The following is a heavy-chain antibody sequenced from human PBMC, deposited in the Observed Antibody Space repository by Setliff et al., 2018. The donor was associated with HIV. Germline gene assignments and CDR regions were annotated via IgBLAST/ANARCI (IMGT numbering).Heavy chain of an antibody. CDR1: GGSITSGGFY. J-gene: IGHJ3*02. V-gene: IGHV4-31*01. D-gene: IGHD2-2*01. CDR3: ARGDAMTSLGAFDI. CDR2: IYYSGGT. Sequence: SETLSLTCTDSGGSITSGGFYWSWNRQYPQQGLEWIGYIYYSGGTYYNPSLKIPVTMSVDTSKNQFTLKLSSVTAADTAVYYCARGDAMTSLGAFDIWGQGTMVTVSS.